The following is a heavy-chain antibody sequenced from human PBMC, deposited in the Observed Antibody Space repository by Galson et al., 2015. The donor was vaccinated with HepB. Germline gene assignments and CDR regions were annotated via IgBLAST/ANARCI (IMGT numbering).Heavy chain of an antibody. V-gene: IGHV1-3*01. J-gene: IGHJ5*02. CDR1: GYIFINYG. CDR3: ARGVARAAPNWLDP. Sequence: SVKVSCKASGYIFINYGVHWVRQAPGQRLEWVGWINAGNGDTKYSQKFQGRVTITRDTSATTAYMELSSLRSEDTAIYYCARGVARAAPNWLDPWGQGALVIVSS. CDR2: INAGNGDT. D-gene: IGHD5-12*01.